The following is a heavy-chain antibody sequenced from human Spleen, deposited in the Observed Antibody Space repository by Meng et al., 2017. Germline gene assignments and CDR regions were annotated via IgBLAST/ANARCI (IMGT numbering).Heavy chain of an antibody. J-gene: IGHJ4*02. D-gene: IGHD4-11*01. Sequence: GESLKISCAASGFTFSSYGMHWVRQAPGKGLEWVAVIWYDGSNKYYADSVKGRFTISRDNSKNTLYLQMNSLRAEDTAVYYCASGESVVTTVTSGSVPAYYFDYWGQGTLVTVSS. CDR2: IWYDGSNK. CDR3: ASGESVVTTVTSGSVPAYYFDY. CDR1: GFTFSSYG. V-gene: IGHV3-33*08.